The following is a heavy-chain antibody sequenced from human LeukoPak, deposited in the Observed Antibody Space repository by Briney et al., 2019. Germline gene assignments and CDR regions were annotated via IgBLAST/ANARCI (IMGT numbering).Heavy chain of an antibody. CDR1: GFTFSSYS. CDR2: ISGSGGST. J-gene: IGHJ4*02. D-gene: IGHD3-3*01. V-gene: IGHV3-23*01. CDR3: AKGGGDYDFWSGYSWLGDFDY. Sequence: PGGSLRLSCAASGFTFSSYSMNWVRQAPGKGLEWVSAISGSGGSTYYADSVKGRFTISRDNSKNTLYLQMNSLGAEDTAVYYCAKGGGDYDFWSGYSWLGDFDYWGQGTLVTVSS.